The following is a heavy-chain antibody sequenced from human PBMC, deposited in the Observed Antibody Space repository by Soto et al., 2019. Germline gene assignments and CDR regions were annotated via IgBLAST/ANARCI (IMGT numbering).Heavy chain of an antibody. J-gene: IGHJ3*02. V-gene: IGHV4-39*01. D-gene: IGHD3-10*01. CDR3: ARQTDPYYTSNAFDI. CDR1: GDSISSNSYY. Sequence: QLQLQESGPGLVKPSETLSLTCSVSGDSISSNSYYWAWIRQPPGKGLEWIGNIYYSGSTYYSPSLESRVTTSVDTSKNQFSLTLTSVTAADTAVYYSARQTDPYYTSNAFDIWGQGTVVIVSS. CDR2: IYYSGST.